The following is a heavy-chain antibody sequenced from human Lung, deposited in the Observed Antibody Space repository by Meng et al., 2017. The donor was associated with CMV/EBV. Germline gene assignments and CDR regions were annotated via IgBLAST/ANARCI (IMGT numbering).Heavy chain of an antibody. CDR1: GFIFSSYS. D-gene: IGHD4-17*01. V-gene: IGHV3-21*01. CDR3: ARVPYGDYPY. J-gene: IGHJ4*02. Sequence: GASLKISCAASGFIFSSYSMNWVRQAPGKGLEWVSSISISSGYKNYADSVKGRFTISRDNAKNSLYLQMNSLRAEDTAVYYCARVPYGDYPYWGQGTLVTVSS. CDR2: ISISSGYK.